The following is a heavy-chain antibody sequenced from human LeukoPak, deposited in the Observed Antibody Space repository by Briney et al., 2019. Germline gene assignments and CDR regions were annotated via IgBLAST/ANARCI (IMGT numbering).Heavy chain of an antibody. V-gene: IGHV3-30*02. D-gene: IGHD4-11*01. CDR2: IRYDGSNK. CDR1: GFTFSSYG. Sequence: GGSLRLSCAASGFTFSSYGMHWVRQAPGKGLEWVAFIRYDGSNKYYADSVKGRFTISRDNSKNTLYLQMNSLRAEDTAVYYCAKGAKTTVTPFDYWGQGTLVTVSS. J-gene: IGHJ4*02. CDR3: AKGAKTTVTPFDY.